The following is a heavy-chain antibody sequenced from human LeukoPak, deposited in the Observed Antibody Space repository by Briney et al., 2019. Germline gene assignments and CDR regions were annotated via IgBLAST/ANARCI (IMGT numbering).Heavy chain of an antibody. CDR1: GGSISSSSYY. CDR2: IYYSGST. V-gene: IGHV4-39*01. J-gene: IGHJ4*02. Sequence: KPSETLSLTCTVSGGSISSSSYYWGWIRQPPGKGLEWIGSIYYSGSTYYNPSLKSRVTISVDTSKNQFSLKLSSVTAADTAVYYCARGRAYFDWGQGTLVTVSS. CDR3: ARGRAYFD. D-gene: IGHD3-9*01.